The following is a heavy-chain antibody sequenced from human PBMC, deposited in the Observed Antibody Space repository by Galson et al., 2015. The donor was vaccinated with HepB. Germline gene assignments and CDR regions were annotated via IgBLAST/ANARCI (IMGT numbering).Heavy chain of an antibody. CDR2: ISGSGGST. D-gene: IGHD4-17*01. Sequence: SLRLSCAASGFTFSSYAMSWVRQAPGKGLEWVSAISGSGGSTYYADSVKGRFSISRDNSKNTLYLQMNSLRAEDTAVYYCAKDGRQDGDYDKFLDYWGPGTLVTVSS. V-gene: IGHV3-23*01. J-gene: IGHJ4*02. CDR3: AKDGRQDGDYDKFLDY. CDR1: GFTFSSYA.